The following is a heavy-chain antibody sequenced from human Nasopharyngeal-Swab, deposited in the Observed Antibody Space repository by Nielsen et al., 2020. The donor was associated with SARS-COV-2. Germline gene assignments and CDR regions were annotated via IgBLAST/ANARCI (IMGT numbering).Heavy chain of an antibody. D-gene: IGHD6-13*01. CDR1: GGSISSSSYY. CDR3: ARHGRPYSSSWYSNTGQSIDY. CDR2: IYYSGST. V-gene: IGHV4-39*01. J-gene: IGHJ4*02. Sequence: GSLRLSCTVSGGSISSSSYYWGCIRQPPGKGLEWIGSIYYSGSTYYNPSLKSRVTISVDTSKNQFPLKLSSVTAADTAVYYCARHGRPYSSSWYSNTGQSIDYWGQGTLVTVSS.